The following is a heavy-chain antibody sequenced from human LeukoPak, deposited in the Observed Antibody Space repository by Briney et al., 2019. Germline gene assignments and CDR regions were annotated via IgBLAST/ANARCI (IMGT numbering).Heavy chain of an antibody. V-gene: IGHV3-33*01. CDR1: GFTFSSYG. CDR3: ASGYYYDSSGYYYPLYFDY. CDR2: IWYDGSNK. Sequence: GGSLRLSCAASGFTFSSYGMHWVRQAPGKGLEWVAVIWYDGSNKYYADSVKCRFTISRANSKNTLYLKMNSLRAEDTAVYYCASGYYYDSSGYYYPLYFDYWGQGTLVTVSS. J-gene: IGHJ4*02. D-gene: IGHD3-22*01.